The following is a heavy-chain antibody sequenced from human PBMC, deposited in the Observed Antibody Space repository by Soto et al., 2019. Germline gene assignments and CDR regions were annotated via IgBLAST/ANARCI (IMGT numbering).Heavy chain of an antibody. Sequence: EVQLVESGGGLVKPGGSLRLSCAASGFTFSSYSMNWVRQAPGKGLEWVSSISSSSSYIYYADSVKGRFTISRDNAKNSLYLQMNSLRAEDTAVYYCARDHDGDYYFDYWGQGTLVTVSS. CDR1: GFTFSSYS. CDR2: ISSSSSYI. V-gene: IGHV3-21*01. CDR3: ARDHDGDYYFDY. J-gene: IGHJ4*02. D-gene: IGHD4-17*01.